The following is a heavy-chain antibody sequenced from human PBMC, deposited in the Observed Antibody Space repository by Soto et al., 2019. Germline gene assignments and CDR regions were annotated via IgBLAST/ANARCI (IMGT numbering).Heavy chain of an antibody. J-gene: IGHJ5*02. V-gene: IGHV1-69*02. CDR3: AKSSEYLTTYYDS. Sequence: GASVKVSCKASGGTFSSYTISWVRQAPGQGPEWMGRIIPILGIANYAQKFQGRVTITADKSTSTAYMELSSLRSEDTAVYYCAKSSEYLTTYYDSWGQGTLVTVSS. CDR1: GGTFSSYT. D-gene: IGHD3-3*01. CDR2: IIPILGIA.